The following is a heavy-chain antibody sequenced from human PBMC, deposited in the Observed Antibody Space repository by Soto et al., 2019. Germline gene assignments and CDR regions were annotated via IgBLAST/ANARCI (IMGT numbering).Heavy chain of an antibody. Sequence: ESGGGLVQPGGSLRLSCAASGFTVSSNYMSWVRQAPGKGLEWVSVIYSGGSTYYADSVKGRFTISRDNSKNTLYLQMNSLRAEDTAVYYCARDDYGDYMGAEYFQHWGQGTLVTVSS. J-gene: IGHJ1*01. D-gene: IGHD4-17*01. V-gene: IGHV3-66*01. CDR2: IYSGGST. CDR3: ARDDYGDYMGAEYFQH. CDR1: GFTVSSNY.